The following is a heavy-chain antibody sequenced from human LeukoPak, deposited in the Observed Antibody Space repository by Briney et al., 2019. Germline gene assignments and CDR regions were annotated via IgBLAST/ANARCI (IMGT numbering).Heavy chain of an antibody. CDR2: IYYSGST. Sequence: PSETLSLTCTVSGGSISSGGYYWSWIRQHPGKGLEWIGYIYYSGSTYYNPSLKSRVTISVDTSKNQFSLKLSSVTAADTAVYYCARDNGAAAGPQRYYFDYRGQGTLVTVSS. CDR1: GGSISSGGYY. J-gene: IGHJ4*02. CDR3: ARDNGAAAGPQRYYFDY. V-gene: IGHV4-31*03. D-gene: IGHD6-13*01.